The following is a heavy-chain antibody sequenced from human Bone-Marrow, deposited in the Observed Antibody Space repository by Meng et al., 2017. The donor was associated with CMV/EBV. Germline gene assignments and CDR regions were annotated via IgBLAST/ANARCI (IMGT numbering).Heavy chain of an antibody. Sequence: GGSLRLSCEASGFTFSSSWMHWVRQVPGKGLVWVSRIDSDGSTTDYADSVKGRFTISRDNSKNTLYLQMNSLRAEDTAVYYCARGHTNYYDSSGYFDYWGQGTLVTVSS. CDR3: ARGHTNYYDSSGYFDY. D-gene: IGHD3-22*01. J-gene: IGHJ4*02. CDR2: IDSDGSTT. CDR1: GFTFSSSW. V-gene: IGHV3-74*01.